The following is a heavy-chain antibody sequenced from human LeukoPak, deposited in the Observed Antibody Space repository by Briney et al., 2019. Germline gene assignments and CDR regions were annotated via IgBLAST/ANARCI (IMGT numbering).Heavy chain of an antibody. CDR2: ISGGGGIT. D-gene: IGHD2-2*01. J-gene: IGHJ6*03. CDR3: AKYGVDCSSTSCYPLYYMDV. V-gene: IGHV3-23*01. CDR1: GFTFRSYW. Sequence: GGSLRLSCAASGFTFRSYWMTWVRQAPGKGLEWVSSISGGGGITNYADSVKGRFTISRDNSKYTLFLQMNSLRAEDTAVYYCAKYGVDCSSTSCYPLYYMDVWGKGTTVTVSS.